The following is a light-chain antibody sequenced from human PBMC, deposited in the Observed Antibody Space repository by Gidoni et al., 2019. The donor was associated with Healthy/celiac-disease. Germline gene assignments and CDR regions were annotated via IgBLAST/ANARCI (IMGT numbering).Light chain of an antibody. Sequence: QSALTHPPSASRSPGQSVTISCTGTSSDVGGYNYVSWYQQHPGKAPNLMIYAVSTRPSVVPDLCSGSKSGNTASRTGSGLQAEDEADYYCSSYAVSNYSLCVFGGGTKLPVL. CDR1: SSDVGGYNY. CDR3: SSYAVSNYSLCV. V-gene: IGLV2-8*01. J-gene: IGLJ2*01. CDR2: AVS.